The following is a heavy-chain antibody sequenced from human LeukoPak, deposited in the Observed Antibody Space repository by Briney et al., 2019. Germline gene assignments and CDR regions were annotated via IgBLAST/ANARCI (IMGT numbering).Heavy chain of an antibody. Sequence: ASVKVSCKASGYTFTSYDINWVRQATGQGLEWMGWMNPNSGNTGYAQKFQGRVTITRNTSISTAYMELSSLRSEDTAVYYYARADGYCSSTSCYFWFDPWGQGTLVTVSS. J-gene: IGHJ5*02. CDR1: GYTFTSYD. V-gene: IGHV1-8*03. CDR2: MNPNSGNT. D-gene: IGHD2-2*01. CDR3: ARADGYCSSTSCYFWFDP.